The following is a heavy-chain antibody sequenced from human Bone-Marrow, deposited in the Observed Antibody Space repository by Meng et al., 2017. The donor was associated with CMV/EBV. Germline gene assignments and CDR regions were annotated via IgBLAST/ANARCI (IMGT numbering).Heavy chain of an antibody. CDR1: GGTFSSYA. CDR2: IIPIFGTA. V-gene: IGHV1-69*05. J-gene: IGHJ4*02. CDR3: ARGRYCSSTSCYLSSFDY. D-gene: IGHD2-2*01. Sequence: SVKVSCKASGGTFSSYAISWVRQAPGQGLEWMGGIIPIFGTANYAQKFQGRVTITTDESTSTAYMELSSLRSEDTAVYYCARGRYCSSTSCYLSSFDYWGQGHLVNVSS.